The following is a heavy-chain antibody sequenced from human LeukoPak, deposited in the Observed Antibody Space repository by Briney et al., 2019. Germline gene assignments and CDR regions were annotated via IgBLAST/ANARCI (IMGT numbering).Heavy chain of an antibody. D-gene: IGHD3-10*01. CDR1: GFTFSSYG. CDR3: AKDAVRGVMRYYFDY. J-gene: IGHJ4*02. CDR2: ISYDGSNK. V-gene: IGHV3-30*18. Sequence: WRSLRLSCAASGFTFSSYGMRWVRQAPGKGLEWVAVISYDGSNKYYADSVKGRFTISRDNSKNTLYLQMNSLRAEDTAVYYCAKDAVRGVMRYYFDYWGQGTLVTVSS.